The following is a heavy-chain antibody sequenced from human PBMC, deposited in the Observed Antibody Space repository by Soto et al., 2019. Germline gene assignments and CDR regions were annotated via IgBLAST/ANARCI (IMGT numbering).Heavy chain of an antibody. CDR2: ISYDGSNK. D-gene: IGHD2-15*01. V-gene: IGHV3-30*18. CDR1: GFTFSSYG. CDR3: AKGGYCSGGSCYGMDV. J-gene: IGHJ6*02. Sequence: QVQLVESGGGVVQPGRSLRLSCAASGFTFSSYGMHWVRQAPGKGLEWVAVISYDGSNKYYADSVKGRFTISRDNSNNTLYLQMNSLRAEDTAVYYCAKGGYCSGGSCYGMDVWGQGTTVTVSS.